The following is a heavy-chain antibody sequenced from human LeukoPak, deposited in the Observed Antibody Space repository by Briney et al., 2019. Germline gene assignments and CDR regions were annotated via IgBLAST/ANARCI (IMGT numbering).Heavy chain of an antibody. CDR2: IYYSGST. J-gene: IGHJ6*03. CDR3: ASSSSLYYYMDV. V-gene: IGHV4-59*08. CDR1: GGSISSYY. D-gene: IGHD6-6*01. Sequence: SETLSLTCTVSGGSISSYYWSWIRQPPGKGLEWIGYIYYSGSTNYNPSLKSRVTISVDTSKNQLSLKLSSVTAADTAVYYCASSSSLYYYMDVWGKGTTVTVSS.